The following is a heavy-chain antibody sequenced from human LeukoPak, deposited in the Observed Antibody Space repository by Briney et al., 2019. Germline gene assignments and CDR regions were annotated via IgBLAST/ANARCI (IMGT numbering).Heavy chain of an antibody. CDR2: IYYSGST. CDR3: ARVPRSYYYYYYMDV. J-gene: IGHJ6*03. V-gene: IGHV4-59*01. Sequence: SETLSLTCTVSGGSISSYYWSWVRQPPGKGLEWSGYIYYSGSTNYNPSLKSRVTMSADTSKNQFSLKLSSVTAADTAVYYCARVPRSYYYYYYMDVWGKGTTVTVSS. CDR1: GGSISSYY.